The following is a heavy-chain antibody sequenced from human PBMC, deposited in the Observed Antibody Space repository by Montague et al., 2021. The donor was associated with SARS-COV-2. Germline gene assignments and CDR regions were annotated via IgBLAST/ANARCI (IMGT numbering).Heavy chain of an antibody. Sequence: SETLSLTCTVSGVSISGTNWSGFGRPPGRELMGFGYIISSGGTTTNPPSKSRVPTPVDTSKNQFSLRLSSVTAADTAVYYCARTYYDILTGYYNRGAFDIWGQGTMVTVSS. V-gene: IGHV4-59*08. CDR1: GVSISGTN. CDR2: IISSGGT. D-gene: IGHD3-9*01. J-gene: IGHJ3*02. CDR3: ARTYYDILTGYYNRGAFDI.